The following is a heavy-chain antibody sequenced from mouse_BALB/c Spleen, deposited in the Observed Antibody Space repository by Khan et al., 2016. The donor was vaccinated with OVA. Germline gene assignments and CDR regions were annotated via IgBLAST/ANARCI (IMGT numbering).Heavy chain of an antibody. CDR1: GYTFTTYY. J-gene: IGHJ4*01. Sequence: QVQLQQPGPELVKPGASVRISCKASGYTFTTYYIHWVKQRPGQGLEWIGWIYPGSFNTNYSEKFKGKATLTADKSSSTAYMQLSSLTSEDSAVYFSASDDYFLGDAVDYLGQGTSVTVSS. V-gene: IGHV1S56*01. CDR3: ASDDYFLGDAVDY. D-gene: IGHD2-3*01. CDR2: IYPGSFNT.